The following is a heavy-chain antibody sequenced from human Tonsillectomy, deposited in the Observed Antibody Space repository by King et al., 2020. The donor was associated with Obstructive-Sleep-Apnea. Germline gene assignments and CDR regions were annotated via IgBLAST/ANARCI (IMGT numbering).Heavy chain of an antibody. CDR3: AQGSGDFYYGMDV. CDR2: IYYSGST. CDR1: GGSISSGDYY. D-gene: IGHD2-15*01. V-gene: IGHV4-30-4*01. Sequence: PLQESGPGLVKPSQTLSLTCTVSGGSISSGDYYWSWIRQPPGQGLEWIGYIYYSGSTFYNPSLKSRLTISVNPSKNQFSLKLSSVTAADTAVYYCAQGSGDFYYGMDVWGQGTTVTVSS. J-gene: IGHJ6*02.